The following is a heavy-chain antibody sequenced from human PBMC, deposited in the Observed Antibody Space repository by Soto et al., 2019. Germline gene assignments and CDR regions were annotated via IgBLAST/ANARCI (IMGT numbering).Heavy chain of an antibody. CDR2: ISSSSST. CDR3: ARTIWSGYFQADY. J-gene: IGHJ4*02. CDR1: GFTFSTYS. D-gene: IGHD3-3*01. Sequence: EVQLVESGGGLVQPGGSLRLSCVASGFTFSTYSMNWVRQAPGKGLEWISYISSSSSTTYADSVKGRFTISRDNAKNSLYLLMNSLRDEDTAVYYCARTIWSGYFQADYWGQGTLVTVSS. V-gene: IGHV3-48*02.